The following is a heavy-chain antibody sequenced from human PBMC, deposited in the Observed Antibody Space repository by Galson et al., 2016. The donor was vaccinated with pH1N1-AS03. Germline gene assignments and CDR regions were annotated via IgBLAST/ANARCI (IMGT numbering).Heavy chain of an antibody. D-gene: IGHD6-19*01. CDR3: ANGWSSRGAGD. CDR2: FSYVGSNK. CDR1: GFTFSTYD. Sequence: SLRLSCAASGFTFSTYDTHWARQAPGKGLEWGALFSYVGSNKYYADSVKARFTISRDNSKNTLYLQMNSLRVEDTAVYYCANGWSSRGAGDWGQGTLVTVSS. V-gene: IGHV3-30*18. J-gene: IGHJ1*01.